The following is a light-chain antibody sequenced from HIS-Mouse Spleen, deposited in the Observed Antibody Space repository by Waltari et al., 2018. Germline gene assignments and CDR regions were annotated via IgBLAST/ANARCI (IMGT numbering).Light chain of an antibody. Sequence: SYELTQPPSVSVSPGQTARITCPGDALPKKYAYWYQQTSGQAPVLVIYDDSKRPSGIPERFSGSSSGTMATLTISGAQVEDEADYYCYSTDSSGNHRVFGGGTKLTVL. CDR3: YSTDSSGNHRV. CDR2: DDS. V-gene: IGLV3-10*01. CDR1: ALPKKY. J-gene: IGLJ2*01.